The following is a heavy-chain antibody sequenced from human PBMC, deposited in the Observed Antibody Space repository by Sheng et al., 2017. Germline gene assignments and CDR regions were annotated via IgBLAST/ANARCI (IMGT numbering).Heavy chain of an antibody. CDR1: GFTFSSYA. V-gene: IGHV3-23*04. CDR3: GTLLRSRSVVRTTYY. CDR2: ISGSGGST. J-gene: IGHJ6*01. Sequence: EVQLVESGGGLVQPGGSLRLSCAASGFTFSSYAMSWVRQAPGKGLEWVSAISGSGGSTYYADSVKGRFTISRDNSKNTLYLQIEHDRREAGRTEPAGTLLRSRSVVRTTYY. D-gene: IGHD3-22*01.